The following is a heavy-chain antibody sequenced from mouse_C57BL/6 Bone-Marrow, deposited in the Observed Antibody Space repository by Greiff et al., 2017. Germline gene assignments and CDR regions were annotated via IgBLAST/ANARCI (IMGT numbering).Heavy chain of an antibody. D-gene: IGHD1-1*01. J-gene: IGHJ3*01. V-gene: IGHV1-81*01. CDR1: GYTFTSYG. CDR2: IYPRSGNT. CDR3: ARGVFYYYSSSYWAWFAY. Sequence: VQLQQSGAELARPGASVKLSCKASGYTFTSYGISWVKQRTGQGLEWIGEIYPRSGNTYYNEKFKGKATLTADKSSSTAYMELRSLTSEDSAVYFCARGVFYYYSSSYWAWFAYWGQGTLVTVSA.